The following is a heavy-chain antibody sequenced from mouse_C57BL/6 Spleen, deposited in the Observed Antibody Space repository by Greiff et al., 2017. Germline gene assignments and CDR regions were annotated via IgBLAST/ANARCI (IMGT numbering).Heavy chain of an antibody. D-gene: IGHD1-1*01. V-gene: IGHV2-2*01. CDR3: ARNRYYGSIPYAMDD. CDR2: IWSGGST. CDR1: GFSLTSYG. Sequence: QVQLQQSGPGLVQPSQCLSITCTVSGFSLTSYGVHWVRQSPGKGLEWLGVIWSGGSTDYNAAFISRLSISKDNSRSQVFFKMNSLQADGTAIYYSARNRYYGSIPYAMDDWGQGNSVTVSS. J-gene: IGHJ4*01.